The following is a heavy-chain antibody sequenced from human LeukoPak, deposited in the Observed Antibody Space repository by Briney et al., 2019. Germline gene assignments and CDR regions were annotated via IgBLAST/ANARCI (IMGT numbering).Heavy chain of an antibody. CDR3: ARDGRQQLVLCDY. CDR2: ISSSSSYI. Sequence: PGGSLRLSCAASGFTFSSYSMNWVRQAPGKGLEWVSSISSSSSYIYYADSVKGRFTISRDNAKNSLYLQMNSLRAEDTAVYYCARDGRQQLVLCDYWGQGTLVTVSS. CDR1: GFTFSSYS. J-gene: IGHJ4*02. V-gene: IGHV3-21*01. D-gene: IGHD6-13*01.